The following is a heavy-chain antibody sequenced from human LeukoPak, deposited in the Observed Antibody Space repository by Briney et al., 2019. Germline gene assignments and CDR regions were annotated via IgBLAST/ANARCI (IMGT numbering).Heavy chain of an antibody. CDR2: IGTSGSSI. D-gene: IGHD7-27*01. CDR1: GFTFSSYE. Sequence: GGTLRLSCAASGFTFSSYEMIWVREAPGTELEWVSYIGTSGSSIYYADSVKGRFTISRDNAKNSLYLQMNSLRDEDTAVYYCARDEKLRTGVWYFDYWGQGTLVTVP. J-gene: IGHJ4*02. V-gene: IGHV3-48*03. CDR3: ARDEKLRTGVWYFDY.